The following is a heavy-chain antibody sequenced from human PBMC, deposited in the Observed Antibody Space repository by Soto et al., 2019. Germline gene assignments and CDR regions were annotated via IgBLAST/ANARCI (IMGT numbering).Heavy chain of an antibody. CDR3: AREIIVVPPGAKYYYYGMDV. CDR1: GFIFSTYW. V-gene: IGHV3-7*01. D-gene: IGHD2-15*01. J-gene: IGHJ6*02. CDR2: IKKDGSET. Sequence: EVHLVESGGGLVQPGGSLRLSCAASGFIFSTYWMSWVRQAPGKGLEWVANIKKDGSETYYVDSMKGRFAISRDNAKNSLYLQMSSLRVEDTAVYYCAREIIVVPPGAKYYYYGMDVWGQGTTVTVSS.